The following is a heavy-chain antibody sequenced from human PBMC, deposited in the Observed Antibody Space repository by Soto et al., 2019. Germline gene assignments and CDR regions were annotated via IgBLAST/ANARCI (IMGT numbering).Heavy chain of an antibody. CDR3: AKDLSEGSGSSRYYYYYYGMDV. D-gene: IGHD3-10*01. J-gene: IGHJ6*02. V-gene: IGHV3-30*18. CDR1: GFTFSSYG. CDR2: ISYDGSNK. Sequence: PGGSLRLSCAASGFTFSSYGMHWVRQAPGKGLEWVAVISYDGSNKYYADSVKGRFTISRDNSKNTLYLQMNSLRAEDTAVYYCAKDLSEGSGSSRYYYYYYGMDVWGQGTTVTVSS.